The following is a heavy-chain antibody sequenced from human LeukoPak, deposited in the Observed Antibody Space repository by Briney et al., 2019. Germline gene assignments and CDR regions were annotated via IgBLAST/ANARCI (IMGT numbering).Heavy chain of an antibody. D-gene: IGHD6-13*01. CDR3: ARDSSSWYYFDY. V-gene: IGHV3-53*01. Sequence: GGSLRLSCAASGFTVSTNYMSWVRQAPGKGLEWVSFIYSDGSTYYADSVKGRFTISRDNSKNTLYLQMNSLRAEDTAVYYCARDSSSWYYFDYWGQGTLVTVSS. J-gene: IGHJ4*02. CDR2: IYSDGST. CDR1: GFTVSTNY.